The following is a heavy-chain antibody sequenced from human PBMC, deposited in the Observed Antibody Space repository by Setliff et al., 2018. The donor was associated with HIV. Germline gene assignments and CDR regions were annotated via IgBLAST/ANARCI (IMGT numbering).Heavy chain of an antibody. Sequence: SETLSLTCTVSGDSISSGSYYWNWLRQPAGKGLEWIGRIYTSGTTTYNPSLKSRVTISVDTYQNQFSLKLISVTAADTAVYYCARTEDYSYGEAPFDYWGHGTLVTVSS. CDR2: IYTSGTT. V-gene: IGHV4-61*02. D-gene: IGHD5-18*01. J-gene: IGHJ4*01. CDR1: GDSISSGSYY. CDR3: ARTEDYSYGEAPFDY.